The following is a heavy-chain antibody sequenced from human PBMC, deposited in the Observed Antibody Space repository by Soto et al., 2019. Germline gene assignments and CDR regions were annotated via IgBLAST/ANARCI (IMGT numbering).Heavy chain of an antibody. Sequence: PGGSLRLSCAASGFSFSNYGMHWVRQAPGKGLEWVAFVSSDGSNKYYADSVKGRFTISRDNSKSTLYLQVDSLRVDDTAVYYCAKDRVIQLLPIWPDPWGQGTLVT. CDR1: GFSFSNYG. CDR3: AKDRVIQLLPIWPDP. J-gene: IGHJ5*02. V-gene: IGHV3-30*18. D-gene: IGHD2-2*01. CDR2: VSSDGSNK.